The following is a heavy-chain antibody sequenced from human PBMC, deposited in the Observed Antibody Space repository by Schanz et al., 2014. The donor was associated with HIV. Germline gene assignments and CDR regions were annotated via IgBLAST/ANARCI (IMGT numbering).Heavy chain of an antibody. V-gene: IGHV3-30*04. J-gene: IGHJ6*02. D-gene: IGHD6-13*01. CDR1: GFIFRDYA. CDR3: AREKYSSTWWRAGLYFYGMDV. CDR2: ISYDRSHK. Sequence: QVQLVESGGGVVQPGRSLRLSCAGSGFIFRDYALHWVRQAPGKGLEWVAVISYDRSHKYYADSVKGQFTISRDNSKNTLYLQMNSLRAEDTAVYYCAREKYSSTWWRAGLYFYGMDVWGQGTTVTVSS.